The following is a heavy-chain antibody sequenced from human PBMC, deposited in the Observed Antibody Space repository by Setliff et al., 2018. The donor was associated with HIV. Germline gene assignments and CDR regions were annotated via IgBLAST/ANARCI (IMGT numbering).Heavy chain of an antibody. V-gene: IGHV3-30*04. CDR3: ARDMYFYDSSASHFDF. CDR1: GFTFSGYA. J-gene: IGHJ4*02. D-gene: IGHD3-22*01. Sequence: GGSLRLSCAASGFTFSGYAMHWVRQTPGKGLAWVAFMSYDGGKEYYADSVKGRFTISRDNSKNTLFLHMNSLRREDTAVYYCARDMYFYDSSASHFDFWGQGTLVTVSS. CDR2: MSYDGGKE.